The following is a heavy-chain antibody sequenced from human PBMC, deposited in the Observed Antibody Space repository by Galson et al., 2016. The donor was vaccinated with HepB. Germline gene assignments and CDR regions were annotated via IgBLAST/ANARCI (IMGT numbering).Heavy chain of an antibody. D-gene: IGHD6-19*01. CDR3: GRDRAVRSIDQ. CDR2: INNDGVEK. J-gene: IGHJ4*02. Sequence: SLRLSCATSGYTFRNYWISWVRQAPGKGLEWVANINNDGVEKNYADSVKGRFSVARDDAKDSVFLHMNSLRVEDTAVYYCGRDRAVRSIDQWGQGALVTVSS. V-gene: IGHV3-7*01. CDR1: GYTFRNYW.